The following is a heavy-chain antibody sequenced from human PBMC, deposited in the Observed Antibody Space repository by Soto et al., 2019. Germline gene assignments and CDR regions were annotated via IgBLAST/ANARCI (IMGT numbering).Heavy chain of an antibody. Sequence: RGSLRLSCAASGFTFSSYGMHWVRQAPGKGLEWVAVIWYDGSNKYYADSVKGRFTISRDNSKNTLYLQMNSLRAEDTAVYYCARHHRGPYYGMDVWGQATTVTVS. CDR1: GFTFSSYG. D-gene: IGHD3-10*01. CDR3: ARHHRGPYYGMDV. J-gene: IGHJ6*02. V-gene: IGHV3-33*01. CDR2: IWYDGSNK.